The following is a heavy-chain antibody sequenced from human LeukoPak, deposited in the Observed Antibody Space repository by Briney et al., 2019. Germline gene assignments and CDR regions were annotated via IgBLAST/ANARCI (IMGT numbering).Heavy chain of an antibody. V-gene: IGHV1-69*13. CDR2: IIPIFGTA. CDR3: ARGYCSGGSCYVGYWFDP. J-gene: IGHJ5*02. CDR1: GYTFTSYG. Sequence: SVKVSCKASGYTFTSYGISWVRQAPGQGLEWMGGIIPIFGTANYAQKFQGRVTITADESTSTAYMELSSLRSEDTAVYYCARGYCSGGSCYVGYWFDPWGQGTLVTVSS. D-gene: IGHD2-15*01.